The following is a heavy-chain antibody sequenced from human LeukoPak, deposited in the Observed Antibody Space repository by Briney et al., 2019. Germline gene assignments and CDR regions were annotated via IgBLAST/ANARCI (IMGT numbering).Heavy chain of an antibody. CDR3: ARIYCTSTSCYSYYFYYYGMDV. CDR2: ISGSSGST. CDR1: GFTFSSYA. D-gene: IGHD2-2*01. V-gene: IGHV3-23*01. J-gene: IGHJ6*02. Sequence: QTGGSLRLSCAASGFTFSSYAMSWVRQAPGKGLEWVSTISGSSGSTYYADSVQGRFTTSRDNSKNTLYLQVNSLRAEDTAVYYCARIYCTSTSCYSYYFYYYGMDVWGQGTTVTVSS.